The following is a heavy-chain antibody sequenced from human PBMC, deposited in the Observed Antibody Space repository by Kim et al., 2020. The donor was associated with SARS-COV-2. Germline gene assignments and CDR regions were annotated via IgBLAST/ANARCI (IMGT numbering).Heavy chain of an antibody. CDR1: GGSISSGGYY. D-gene: IGHD3-3*01. CDR3: ASGVWSGYLPLDY. Sequence: SESLSLTCTVSGGSISSGGYYWSWLRQHPGKGLEWIGYIYYSGSTYYNPSLKSRVTITVDTSKNQYSLKLSPVTAAATAVYYWASGVWSGYLPLDYWGKG. CDR2: IYYSGST. J-gene: IGHJ4*02. V-gene: IGHV4-31*03.